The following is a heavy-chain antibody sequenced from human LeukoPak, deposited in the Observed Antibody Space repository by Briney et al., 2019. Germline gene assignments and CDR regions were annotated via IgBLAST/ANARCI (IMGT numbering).Heavy chain of an antibody. V-gene: IGHV1-46*01. CDR3: ARSRYYDSSGYYPRPLYYFDY. CDR2: INPSGGST. CDR1: GYTFTSYY. J-gene: IGHJ4*02. Sequence: ASVKVSCKASGYTFTSYYMHWVRQAPGQGLEWMGIINPSGGSTSYAQKFQGRVTMTRDTSTSTVYMELSSLRSEDTAVYYCARSRYYDSSGYYPRPLYYFDYWGQGTLVTVSS. D-gene: IGHD3-22*01.